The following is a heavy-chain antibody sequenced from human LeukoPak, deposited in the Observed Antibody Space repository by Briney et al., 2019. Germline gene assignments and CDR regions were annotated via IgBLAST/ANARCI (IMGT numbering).Heavy chain of an antibody. V-gene: IGHV3-23*01. CDR3: AKGTVTLYYYYYYMDV. Sequence: PGGSLRLSCAPSGFTFSSYAMSWVRQAPGKGLEWVSAIRGSGGSTFYADSVKGRFTISRDNSKNTLYLQMNSLRAEDTAVYYCAKGTVTLYYYYYYMDVWGKGTTVTVSS. J-gene: IGHJ6*03. CDR2: IRGSGGST. D-gene: IGHD4-17*01. CDR1: GFTFSSYA.